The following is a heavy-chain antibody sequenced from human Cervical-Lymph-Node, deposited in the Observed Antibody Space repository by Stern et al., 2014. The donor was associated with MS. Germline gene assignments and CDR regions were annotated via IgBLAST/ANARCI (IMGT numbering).Heavy chain of an antibody. D-gene: IGHD3-3*01. J-gene: IGHJ6*02. CDR1: GYTFTSYG. CDR3: ARDQAQAGFFGVVKDYGMDV. CDR2: ISAYNGNT. V-gene: IGHV1-18*04. Sequence: VQLVQSGAEVKKPGASVKVSCKASGYTFTSYGISWVRQAPGQGLEWMGWISAYNGNTNYAQKLQGRVTMTTDTSTSTAYMELRSLRSDDTAVYYCARDQAQAGFFGVVKDYGMDVWGQGTTVTVSS.